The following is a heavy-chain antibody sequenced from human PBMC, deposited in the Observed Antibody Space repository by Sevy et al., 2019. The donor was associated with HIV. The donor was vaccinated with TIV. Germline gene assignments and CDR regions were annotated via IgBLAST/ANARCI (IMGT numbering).Heavy chain of an antibody. Sequence: GGSLRLSCAASGFTFSSYSMNWVRQAPGKGLEWVSSISSSSSYIYYEDSVKGRFTISRDNAKNSLYLQMNSLRAEDTAVYYCARDVEYSSSKVDYWGQGTLVTVSS. CDR3: ARDVEYSSSKVDY. CDR1: GFTFSSYS. CDR2: ISSSSSYI. D-gene: IGHD6-6*01. J-gene: IGHJ4*02. V-gene: IGHV3-21*01.